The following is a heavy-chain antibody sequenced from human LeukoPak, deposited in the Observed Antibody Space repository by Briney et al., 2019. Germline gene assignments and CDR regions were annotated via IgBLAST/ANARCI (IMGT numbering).Heavy chain of an antibody. CDR3: AKSLLTGRPETLMD. Sequence: GGSLRLSCAASGFSFSNYGMHWVRQAPGKGLEWVAVISYDGSNKYYADSMKGRFTISRDNSKDTLYLQMNNLRAEDTAVYYCAKSLLTGRPETLMDWGQGTLVTVSS. V-gene: IGHV3-30*18. CDR2: ISYDGSNK. J-gene: IGHJ4*02. D-gene: IGHD3-9*01. CDR1: GFSFSNYG.